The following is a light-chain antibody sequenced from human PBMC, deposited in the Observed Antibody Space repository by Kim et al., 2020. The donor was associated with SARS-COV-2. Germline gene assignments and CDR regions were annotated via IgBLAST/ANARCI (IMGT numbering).Light chain of an antibody. Sequence: LSPGAKATLSGRASQIVSNSFLAWYRQRPGQAPSLLIYVASTRATGIPDRFSGSGSGTDFTLTISRLEPEDFAVYYCQQYGTTPYTFGQGTKLEI. CDR3: QQYGTTPYT. CDR1: QIVSNSF. CDR2: VAS. V-gene: IGKV3-20*01. J-gene: IGKJ2*01.